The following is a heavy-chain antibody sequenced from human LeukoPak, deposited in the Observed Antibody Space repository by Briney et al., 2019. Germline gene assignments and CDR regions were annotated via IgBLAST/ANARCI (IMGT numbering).Heavy chain of an antibody. V-gene: IGHV3-23*01. CDR2: ISGSGGST. Sequence: PGGSLRLSCAASGFTVSSNYMSWVRQAPGKGLEWVSAISGSGGSTYYADSVKGRFTISRDNSKNTLYLQMNSLRAEDTAVYYCATKPVGSMLFKYAFDIWGQGTMVTVSS. J-gene: IGHJ3*02. CDR1: GFTVSSNY. D-gene: IGHD2-8*01. CDR3: ATKPVGSMLFKYAFDI.